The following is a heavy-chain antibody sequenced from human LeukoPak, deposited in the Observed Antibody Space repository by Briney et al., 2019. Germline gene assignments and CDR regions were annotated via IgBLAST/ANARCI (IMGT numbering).Heavy chain of an antibody. J-gene: IGHJ4*02. CDR3: ARDGSGEWPIGY. CDR1: EVTFRNNW. Sequence: GGSLRLSCEVSEVTFRNNWMSWVRQAPGKGLEWVANIKYDGSEKYYVDSVKGRFTISRDDAKNSLYLQMNSLRAEDTAVYYCARDGSGEWPIGYWGQGTLVTVSS. D-gene: IGHD3-10*01. V-gene: IGHV3-7*01. CDR2: IKYDGSEK.